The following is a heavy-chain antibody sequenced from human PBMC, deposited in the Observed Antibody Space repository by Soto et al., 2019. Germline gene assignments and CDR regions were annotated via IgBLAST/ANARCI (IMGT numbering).Heavy chain of an antibody. CDR1: GFTFSSYG. J-gene: IGHJ6*01. CDR2: ISYDGSNK. Sequence: GGSLRLSCAVSGFTFSSYGMHWVRQAPGKGLEWVAVISYDGSNKYYADCVKGRFTISRDNSKNTLYLQMNSLRAEDTAVYYCAKKKFAGYSSSWYYYYYYYGMDVWGQGTTVTV. D-gene: IGHD6-13*01. V-gene: IGHV3-30*18. CDR3: AKKKFAGYSSSWYYYYYYYGMDV.